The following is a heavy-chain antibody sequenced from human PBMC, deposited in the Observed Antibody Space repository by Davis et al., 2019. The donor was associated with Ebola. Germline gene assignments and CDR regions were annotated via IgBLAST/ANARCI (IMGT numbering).Heavy chain of an antibody. CDR3: ARHPPGYVMDV. Sequence: MPGGSLRLSCAVYGGSFSGYYWSWIRQPPGKGLEWIGEINHSGSTNYNPSLKSRVTISVDTSKNQFSLKLSSVTAADTAVYYCARHPPGYVMDVWGQGTTVTVSS. V-gene: IGHV4-34*01. D-gene: IGHD1-14*01. CDR2: INHSGST. CDR1: GGSFSGYY. J-gene: IGHJ6*02.